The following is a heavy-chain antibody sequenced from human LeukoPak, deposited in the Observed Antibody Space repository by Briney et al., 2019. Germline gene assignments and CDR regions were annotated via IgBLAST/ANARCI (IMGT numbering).Heavy chain of an antibody. CDR3: AGQAHVVVTAIGLDWFDP. J-gene: IGHJ5*02. CDR2: IYYSGST. Sequence: TSSETLSLTCTVSGGSISSSSYYWGWIRQPPGKGLEWIGSIYYSGSTYYNPSLKSRVTISVDTSKNQFSLKLSSVTAADTAVYYCAGQAHVVVTAIGLDWFDPWGQGTLVTVSS. CDR1: GGSISSSSYY. D-gene: IGHD2-21*02. V-gene: IGHV4-39*01.